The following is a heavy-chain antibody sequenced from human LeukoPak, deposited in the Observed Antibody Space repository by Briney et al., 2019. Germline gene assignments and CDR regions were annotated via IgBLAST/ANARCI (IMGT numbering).Heavy chain of an antibody. D-gene: IGHD3-10*01. J-gene: IGHJ3*02. CDR3: AKVLIWTYGSGNYYKGAFDI. Sequence: GGSLRLSCAASGFTFSSYAMSWVRQAPGKGLEWVSAISGSGGSTYYADSVKGRFTISRDNSENTLYLQMNSLRAEDTAVYYCAKVLIWTYGSGNYYKGAFDIWGQGTMVTVFS. CDR1: GFTFSSYA. V-gene: IGHV3-23*01. CDR2: ISGSGGST.